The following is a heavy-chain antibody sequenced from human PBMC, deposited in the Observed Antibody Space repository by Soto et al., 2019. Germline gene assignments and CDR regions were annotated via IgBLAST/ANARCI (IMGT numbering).Heavy chain of an antibody. CDR3: ARDGIVHYDSLTGYNYYYGMDV. CDR2: ISAYNGNT. V-gene: IGHV1-18*04. D-gene: IGHD3-9*01. J-gene: IGHJ6*02. Sequence: QVQLVQSGAEVKKPGASGKVSCKASGYTFTSYGISWVRQAPGQGLEWMGWISAYNGNTNNAQKLQGRVTMTTDTSTSRAYMELRSLSSDDTAVYYCARDGIVHYDSLTGYNYYYGMDVWGRGTTVTVSS. CDR1: GYTFTSYG.